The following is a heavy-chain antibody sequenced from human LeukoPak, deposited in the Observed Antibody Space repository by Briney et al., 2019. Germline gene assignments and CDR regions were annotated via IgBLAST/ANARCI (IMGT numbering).Heavy chain of an antibody. CDR2: INSDGSST. CDR1: GFTFSSYW. V-gene: IGHV3-74*01. D-gene: IGHD1-14*01. CDR3: SRAMDNLGFSRPFDY. Sequence: GGSLRLSCAASGFTFSSYWMHWVRQAPGKGLVWVSRINSDGSSTSYADSVKGRFTISRDNAKNTLYLQMNSLRAEDTAVYYCSRAMDNLGFSRPFDYWGQGTLVTVSS. J-gene: IGHJ4*02.